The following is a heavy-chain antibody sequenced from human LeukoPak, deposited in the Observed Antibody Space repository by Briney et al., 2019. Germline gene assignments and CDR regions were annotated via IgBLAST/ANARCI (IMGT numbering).Heavy chain of an antibody. V-gene: IGHV3-7*01. Sequence: GGSLRLSCAASGFTFSDYWMTWVRQAPGKGLEWVAHIKQDGGEKYFVDSVKGRFTISRDNAKNLLYLQMSSLRAEDTAVYYCARGWNYAFRFDNWGQGTLVTVST. CDR2: IKQDGGEK. J-gene: IGHJ4*02. D-gene: IGHD1-7*01. CDR3: ARGWNYAFRFDN. CDR1: GFTFSDYW.